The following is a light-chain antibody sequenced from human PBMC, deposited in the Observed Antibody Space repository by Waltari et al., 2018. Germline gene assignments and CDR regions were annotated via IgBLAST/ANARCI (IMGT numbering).Light chain of an antibody. Sequence: QSALTQPPSASGSPGQSVTVSCTGTPSDAGEWDSVSWYQQHPGKAPRLVIYEVTKRPFGISDRFSGSKSGNTASLTVSGLQAEDEADYYCASYAGNNNFIFGGGTKLTVL. CDR2: EVT. V-gene: IGLV2-8*01. J-gene: IGLJ2*01. CDR3: ASYAGNNNFI. CDR1: PSDAGEWDS.